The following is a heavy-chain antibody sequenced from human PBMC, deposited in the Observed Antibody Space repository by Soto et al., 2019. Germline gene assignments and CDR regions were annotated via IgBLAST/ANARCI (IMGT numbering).Heavy chain of an antibody. CDR1: GLTFSDYS. CDR2: ISSSSSTI. Sequence: EVQLVESGGGLVQPGGSLRLSCAASGLTFSDYSMDWVRQAPGKGLEWVSYISSSSSTIYYADSVKGRFTIARDNAKNSLYLQMNILRDEDTAVYYCARDAGSWGYWGQGTLVTVSS. D-gene: IGHD3-10*01. CDR3: ARDAGSWGY. V-gene: IGHV3-48*02. J-gene: IGHJ4*02.